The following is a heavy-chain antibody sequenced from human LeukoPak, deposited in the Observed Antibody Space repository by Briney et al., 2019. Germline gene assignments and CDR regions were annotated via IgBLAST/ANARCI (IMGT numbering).Heavy chain of an antibody. CDR1: GFIFSNYW. D-gene: IGHD2-15*01. CDR2: IKTDGSTI. V-gene: IGHV3-74*01. Sequence: PGGSLRLSCAASGFIFSNYWMHWVRQAPGKGLVWVSRIKTDGSTITYADSVKGRFTISRDNAMNALYLQMNSLGAEDTAVYYCAKEVVVATFDYWGQGTLVTVSS. CDR3: AKEVVVATFDY. J-gene: IGHJ4*02.